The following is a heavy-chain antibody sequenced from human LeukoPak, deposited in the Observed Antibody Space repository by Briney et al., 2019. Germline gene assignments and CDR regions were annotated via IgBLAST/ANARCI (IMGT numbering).Heavy chain of an antibody. D-gene: IGHD6-13*01. CDR2: INHSGST. V-gene: IGHV4-34*01. J-gene: IGHJ4*02. Sequence: SETLSLTCAVYGGSFSGYYWSWIRQPPGKGLEWIGEINHSGSTNYNPSLKSRVTISVDTSKSQFSLKLSSVTAADTAVYYCARGRRYSSLDYWGQGTLVTVSS. CDR3: ARGRRYSSLDY. CDR1: GGSFSGYY.